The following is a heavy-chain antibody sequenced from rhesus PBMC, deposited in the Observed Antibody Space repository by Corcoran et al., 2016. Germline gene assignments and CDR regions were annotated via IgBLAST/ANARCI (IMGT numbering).Heavy chain of an antibody. J-gene: IGHJ4*01. Sequence: QVQLQESGPGMVKPSATLSLPCAVSGGSLRRTYWSWMSHAPGKGLECSGRIHGSGGSTDYNPSLKSRVTISTDPSKNQFSLRLSAVTAADTAVYYCATGSRAAYLDYWGQGVLVTVSA. D-gene: IGHD1-1*01. CDR1: GGSLRRTY. CDR3: ATGSRAAYLDY. CDR2: IHGSGGST. V-gene: IGHV4-160*01.